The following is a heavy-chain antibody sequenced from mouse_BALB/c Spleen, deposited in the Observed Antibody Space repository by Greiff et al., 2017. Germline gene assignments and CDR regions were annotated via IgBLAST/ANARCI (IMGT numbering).Heavy chain of an antibody. CDR2: ISNGGGST. J-gene: IGHJ4*01. V-gene: IGHV5-12-2*01. CDR1: GFTFSSYT. Sequence: EVHLVESGGGLVQPGGSLKLSCAASGFTFSSYTMSWVRQTPEKRLEWVAYISNGGGSTYYPDTVKGRFTISRDNAKNTLYLQMSSLKSEDTAMYYCARHEGGMDYWGQGTSVTVSS. CDR3: ARHEGGMDY.